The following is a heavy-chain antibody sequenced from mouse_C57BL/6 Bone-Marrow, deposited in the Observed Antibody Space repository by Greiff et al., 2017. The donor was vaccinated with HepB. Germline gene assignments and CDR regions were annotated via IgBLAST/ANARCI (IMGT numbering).Heavy chain of an antibody. CDR2: IYPGSGST. J-gene: IGHJ4*01. CDR3: AREGDYYAMDY. Sequence: QVHVKQPGAELVKPGASVKMSCKASGYTFTSYWITWVKQRPGQGLEWIGDIYPGSGSTNYNEKFKSKATLTVDTSSSTAYMQLSSLTSEDSAVYYCAREGDYYAMDYWGQGTSVTVSS. V-gene: IGHV1-55*01. CDR1: GYTFTSYW.